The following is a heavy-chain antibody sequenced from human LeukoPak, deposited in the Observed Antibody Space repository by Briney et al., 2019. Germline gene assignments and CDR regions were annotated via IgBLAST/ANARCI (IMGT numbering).Heavy chain of an antibody. J-gene: IGHJ4*02. D-gene: IGHD6-13*01. V-gene: IGHV3-21*01. CDR1: GFAFNTYT. Sequence: GGSLRLSCAASGFAFNTYTMNWVRQAPGKGLEWVSSISSTNTYIYYADSVKGRFTISRDNAKNTLYLQMNSLRAEDTAVYYCARDLYSSSCWWGQGTLVTVSS. CDR3: ARDLYSSSCW. CDR2: ISSTNTYI.